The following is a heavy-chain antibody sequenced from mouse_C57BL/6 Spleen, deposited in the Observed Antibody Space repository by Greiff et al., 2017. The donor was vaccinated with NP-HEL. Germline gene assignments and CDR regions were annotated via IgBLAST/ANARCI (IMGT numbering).Heavy chain of an antibody. D-gene: IGHD1-1*01. Sequence: EVQLQQSGPELVKPGASVKIPCKASGYTFTDYNMDWVKQSHGKSLEWIGDINPNNGGTIYNQKFKGKATLTVDKSSSTAYMELRSLTSEDTAVYYCARSGLYITTYAMDYWGQGTSVTVSS. J-gene: IGHJ4*01. CDR3: ARSGLYITTYAMDY. CDR2: INPNNGGT. V-gene: IGHV1-18*01. CDR1: GYTFTDYN.